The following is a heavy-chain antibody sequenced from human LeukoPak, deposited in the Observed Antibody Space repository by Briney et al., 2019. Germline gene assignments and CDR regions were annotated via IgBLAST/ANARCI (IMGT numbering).Heavy chain of an antibody. CDR3: AKATVLNVYAPNF. J-gene: IGHJ4*02. CDR2: ISGSGGST. D-gene: IGHD2-8*01. V-gene: IGHV3-23*01. Sequence: PGGSLRLSCAASGFTFSSYAMSWVRQAPGKGLEWVSVISGSGGSTYYADSVEGRFTISRDNSKNTLYLQMNSLRAEDTAVYYCAKATVLNVYAPNFWGQGTLVTVSS. CDR1: GFTFSSYA.